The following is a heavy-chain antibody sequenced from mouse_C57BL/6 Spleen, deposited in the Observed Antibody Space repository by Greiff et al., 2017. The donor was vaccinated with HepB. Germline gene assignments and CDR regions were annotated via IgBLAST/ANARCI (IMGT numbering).Heavy chain of an antibody. J-gene: IGHJ2*01. V-gene: IGHV3-6*01. CDR3: ARKLRDFDY. Sequence: EVQLQQSGPGLVKPSQSLSLTCSVTGYSITSGYYWNWIRQFPGNKLEWMGYISYDGSNNYNPSLKNRISITRDTSKNQFFLKLNSVTTEDTATYYCARKLRDFDYWGQGTTLTVSS. CDR2: ISYDGSN. CDR1: GYSITSGYY. D-gene: IGHD1-1*01.